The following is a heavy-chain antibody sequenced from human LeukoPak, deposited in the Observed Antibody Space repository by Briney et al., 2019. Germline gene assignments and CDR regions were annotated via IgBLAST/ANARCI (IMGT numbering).Heavy chain of an antibody. J-gene: IGHJ5*02. V-gene: IGHV4-59*11. CDR1: GVSISSHY. Sequence: SETLSLTCTVSGVSISSHYWSWLRQPPGKGLEGIGYIYYSGSTNYNPSLNSRVTISVDTSKNQFSLKLSSVTAADTAVYYCARTYYDFWSGYVGNWFDPWGQGTLVTVSS. CDR3: ARTYYDFWSGYVGNWFDP. D-gene: IGHD3-3*01. CDR2: IYYSGST.